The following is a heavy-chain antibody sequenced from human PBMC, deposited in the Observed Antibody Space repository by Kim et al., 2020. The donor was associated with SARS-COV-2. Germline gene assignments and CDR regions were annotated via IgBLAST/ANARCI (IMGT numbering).Heavy chain of an antibody. D-gene: IGHD1-7*01. CDR1: GFTFSDYY. CDR3: ARGGLNWNYGALAFDY. J-gene: IGHJ4*01. Sequence: GGSLRLSCAASGFTFSDYYMSWIRQAPGKGLEWVSYISSSGATIYYADSVKGRFTISRDNAKNSLYLQMNSLRAEDTAVYYCARGGLNWNYGALAFDYWGQEPWSPSPQ. CDR2: ISSSGATI. V-gene: IGHV3-11*01.